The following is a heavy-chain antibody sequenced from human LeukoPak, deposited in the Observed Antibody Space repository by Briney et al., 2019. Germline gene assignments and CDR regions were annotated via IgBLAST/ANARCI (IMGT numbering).Heavy chain of an antibody. CDR2: IYPGDSDT. V-gene: IGHV5-51*01. J-gene: IGHJ4*02. CDR1: GYSFTSYW. Sequence: KVGGSLQISCKGSGYSFTSYWIGWVRQLPGKGLEWMGIIYPGDSDTRYSPSFQGHVTISADKYISTAYLQWSSLKASDTAMYYCARQGKYYDSSGYYYCFDYWGQGTLVTVSS. D-gene: IGHD3-22*01. CDR3: ARQGKYYDSSGYYYCFDY.